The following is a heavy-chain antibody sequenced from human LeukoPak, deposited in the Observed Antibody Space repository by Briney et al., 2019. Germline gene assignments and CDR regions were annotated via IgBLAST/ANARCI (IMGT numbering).Heavy chain of an antibody. Sequence: ASVKVSCKASGYTFTGYYMHWVRQAPGQGLEWMGWINPNSGGTNYARKFQGRVTMTRDTSIGTAYMELSRLRSDDTAVYYCARSGADFWSGIGAFDIWGQGTMVTVSS. J-gene: IGHJ3*02. V-gene: IGHV1-2*02. CDR1: GYTFTGYY. CDR2: INPNSGGT. D-gene: IGHD3-3*01. CDR3: ARSGADFWSGIGAFDI.